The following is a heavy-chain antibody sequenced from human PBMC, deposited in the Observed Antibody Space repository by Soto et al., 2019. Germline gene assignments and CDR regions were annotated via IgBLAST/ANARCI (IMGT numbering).Heavy chain of an antibody. CDR1: GGSFSGYY. CDR2: INHSGST. J-gene: IGHJ4*02. V-gene: IGHV4-34*01. CDR3: ARRRDGYNIDY. Sequence: QVQLQQWGAGLLKPSETLSLTCAVYGGSFSGYYWSWIRQPPGKGLEWIGEINHSGSTNYNPSLKSRVTISVDTSKNQFSLKLSSVTAADTAVYYCARRRDGYNIDYWGQGTLVTVSS. D-gene: IGHD5-12*01.